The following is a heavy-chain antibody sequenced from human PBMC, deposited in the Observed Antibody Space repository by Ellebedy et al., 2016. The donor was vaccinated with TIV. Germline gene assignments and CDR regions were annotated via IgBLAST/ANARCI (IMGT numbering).Heavy chain of an antibody. Sequence: MPSETLSLTCTVSGGSISSGCHYCSWIRQHPGQGMEWIGYIYSRGSTYYNPSLKSRVTISVDRSKNQFSLKLSSVTAADTAVYYCPRGSGYYYVTPTRFDYWGQGTLVTVSS. J-gene: IGHJ4*02. V-gene: IGHV4-31*03. CDR2: IYSRGST. CDR3: PRGSGYYYVTPTRFDY. CDR1: GGSISSGCHY. D-gene: IGHD3-22*01.